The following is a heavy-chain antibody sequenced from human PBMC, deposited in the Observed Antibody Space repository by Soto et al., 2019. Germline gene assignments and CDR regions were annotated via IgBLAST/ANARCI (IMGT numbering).Heavy chain of an antibody. Sequence: GASVKVSCKASGGTFSSYAISWVRQAPGQGLEWMGGVIPIFGTASYAQKFQGRVTITADESTSTAYMELSSLRSEDTAVYYCASSVAKYYYYGMDVRGQGTTVTVSS. CDR1: GGTFSSYA. D-gene: IGHD5-12*01. CDR2: VIPIFGTA. CDR3: ASSVAKYYYYGMDV. V-gene: IGHV1-69*13. J-gene: IGHJ6*02.